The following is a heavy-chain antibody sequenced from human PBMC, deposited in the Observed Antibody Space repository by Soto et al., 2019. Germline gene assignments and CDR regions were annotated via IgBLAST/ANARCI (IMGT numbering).Heavy chain of an antibody. CDR3: AREYCGGDCRFDY. J-gene: IGHJ4*02. CDR2: IYYNGHT. Sequence: SETLSLTCTVSGGSISSYYWSWIRQPPGKGLEWIGYIYYNGHTNYNPSLKSRVTISVDTSKNQFSLKLSSVTAADTAVYYCAREYCGGDCRFDYWGQGALVTVSS. CDR1: GGSISSYY. D-gene: IGHD2-21*02. V-gene: IGHV4-59*01.